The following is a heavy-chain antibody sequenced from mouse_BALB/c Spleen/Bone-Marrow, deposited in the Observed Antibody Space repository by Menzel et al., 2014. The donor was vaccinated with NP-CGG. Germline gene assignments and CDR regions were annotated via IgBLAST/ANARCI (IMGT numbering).Heavy chain of an antibody. J-gene: IGHJ2*01. CDR1: GYTFTNYW. V-gene: IGHV1-63*02. D-gene: IGHD2-10*02. CDR3: AREEYGNYDRFIDY. Sequence: QVQLQQSGAELVRPGTSVKISCKASGYTFTNYWLSWVKQRPRHGLEWIGDIYPGGGYTNFNERFKGKATLTADTSSSTAYMQLSSLTSEDSAVYFCAREEYGNYDRFIDYWGQGTTLTVSS. CDR2: IYPGGGYT.